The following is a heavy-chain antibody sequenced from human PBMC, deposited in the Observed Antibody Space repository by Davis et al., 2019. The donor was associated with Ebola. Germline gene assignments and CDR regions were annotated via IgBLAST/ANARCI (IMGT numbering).Heavy chain of an antibody. D-gene: IGHD4-17*01. CDR1: GGTFSSYA. CDR2: IIPIFGTA. J-gene: IGHJ5*02. Sequence: SVKVSCKASGGTFSSYAISWVRQAPGQGLEWMGGIIPIFGTANYAQKFQGRVTITADESTSTAYMELSSLRSEDTAVYYCARVRGATVTTAYNWFDPWGQGTLVTVSS. V-gene: IGHV1-69*13. CDR3: ARVRGATVTTAYNWFDP.